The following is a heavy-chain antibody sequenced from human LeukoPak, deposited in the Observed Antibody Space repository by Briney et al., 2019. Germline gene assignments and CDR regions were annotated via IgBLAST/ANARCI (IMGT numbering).Heavy chain of an antibody. D-gene: IGHD6-6*01. V-gene: IGHV4-30-4*08. CDR2: IYNSGST. CDR1: GASINSGDYY. CDR3: ATTARHCSEY. Sequence: SETLSLTCTVSGASINSGDYYWTWIRQPPGKGLEWIAYIYNSGSTYYNPSLRSRVAISMDTSNNRFSLRLDSVTAADTAVYFCATTARHCSEYWGQGTLVTVSS. J-gene: IGHJ4*02.